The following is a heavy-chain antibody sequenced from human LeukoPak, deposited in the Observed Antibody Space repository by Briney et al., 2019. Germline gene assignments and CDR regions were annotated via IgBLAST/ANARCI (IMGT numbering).Heavy chain of an antibody. CDR2: INSVGGTT. Sequence: QPGGSLRLSCAASGFTFNTYGMNWFRQAPGRGLEWISYINSVGGTTFYADSVKGRFTISRDNAKNSLYLQMNSLRAEDTAVYYCARGFMDIDSVADYWGQGTLVTVSS. V-gene: IGHV3-48*01. D-gene: IGHD5-12*01. CDR1: GFTFNTYG. CDR3: ARGFMDIDSVADY. J-gene: IGHJ4*02.